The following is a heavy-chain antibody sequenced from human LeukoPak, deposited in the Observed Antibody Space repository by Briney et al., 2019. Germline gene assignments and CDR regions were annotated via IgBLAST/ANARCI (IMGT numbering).Heavy chain of an antibody. CDR2: IYHSGST. CDR1: GYSISSDYY. V-gene: IGHV4-38-2*01. J-gene: IGHJ4*02. Sequence: SETLSLTCAVSGYSISSDYYWGWVRQPPGKGLEWIGSIYHSGSTYYNPSLKSRVTISFDTSKNQFSLKLSSVTAADTAVYYCAARGPYSGSSYWGQGTLVTVSS. D-gene: IGHD1-26*01. CDR3: AARGPYSGSSY.